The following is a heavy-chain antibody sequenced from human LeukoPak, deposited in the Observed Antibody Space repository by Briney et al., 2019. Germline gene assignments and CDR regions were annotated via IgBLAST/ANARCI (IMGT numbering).Heavy chain of an antibody. CDR3: VRDGADWYRTAFDI. J-gene: IGHJ3*02. V-gene: IGHV3-7*01. D-gene: IGHD2-21*02. CDR2: IKEDGSEK. CDR1: KFTFSTYW. Sequence: GGSLRLSCIASKFTFSTYWMSWVRQAPGRGPEWVAIIKEDGSEKYYVDSVKGQFTISRDNAQNSLYLQMNSLRADDTAVYYCVRDGADWYRTAFDIWGQGTAVTVSS.